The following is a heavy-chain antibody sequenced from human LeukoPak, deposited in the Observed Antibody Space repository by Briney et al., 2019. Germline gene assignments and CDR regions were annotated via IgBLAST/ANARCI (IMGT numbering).Heavy chain of an antibody. V-gene: IGHV1-69*05. Sequence: GASVKVSCKASGGTFSSYAISWVRQAPGQGLEWMGGIIPIFGTANYAQKFQGRVTITTDESTSTAYMELSSLRSEDTAVYYCARVSLLEWSFWYFDLWGRGTLVTVSS. CDR1: GGTFSSYA. CDR3: ARVSLLEWSFWYFDL. CDR2: IIPIFGTA. J-gene: IGHJ2*01. D-gene: IGHD3-3*01.